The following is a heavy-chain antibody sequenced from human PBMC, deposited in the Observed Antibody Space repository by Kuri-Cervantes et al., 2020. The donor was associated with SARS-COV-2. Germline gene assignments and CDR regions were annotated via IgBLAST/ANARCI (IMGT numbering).Heavy chain of an antibody. Sequence: ASVKVSCKASGYTFTSYGISWVRQAPGQGLELMGWISAYNGNTNYAQKLQGRVTMTTDTSTNTAYMELRSLRSDDTAVYYCARDIPGGFDWLLRSDYYYYYMDVWGKGTTVTVSS. CDR3: ARDIPGGFDWLLRSDYYYYYMDV. J-gene: IGHJ6*03. V-gene: IGHV1-18*01. CDR2: ISAYNGNT. D-gene: IGHD3-9*01. CDR1: GYTFTSYG.